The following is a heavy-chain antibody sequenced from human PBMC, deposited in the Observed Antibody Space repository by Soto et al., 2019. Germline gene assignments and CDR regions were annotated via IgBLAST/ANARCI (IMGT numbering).Heavy chain of an antibody. Sequence: PSETLSLTCAVSGGSISSGGYSWSWIRQPPGKGLEWIGYMYHSGSTYYNPSLKSRVTMSVDTSKRQFSLNLSSLTAADTAVYYCARVYSANYLGYFAYRGQGALVTVSS. J-gene: IGHJ4*02. D-gene: IGHD6-13*01. CDR3: ARVYSANYLGYFAY. CDR2: MYHSGST. CDR1: GGSISSGGYS. V-gene: IGHV4-30-2*05.